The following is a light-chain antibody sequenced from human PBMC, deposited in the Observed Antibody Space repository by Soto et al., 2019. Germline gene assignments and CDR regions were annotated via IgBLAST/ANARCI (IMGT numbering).Light chain of an antibody. J-gene: IGKJ3*01. CDR3: QQCYTSPFT. V-gene: IGKV1-39*01. Sequence: QMTQSPSSLSASVGDRVTITCRASQDVSYHLKWYQQKEQKAPKLLLSLASTLQSGVPSRFSGAGSGTQFSHFISALHPEDFGTYYCQQCYTSPFTFGPGTTVDV. CDR1: QDVSYH. CDR2: LAS.